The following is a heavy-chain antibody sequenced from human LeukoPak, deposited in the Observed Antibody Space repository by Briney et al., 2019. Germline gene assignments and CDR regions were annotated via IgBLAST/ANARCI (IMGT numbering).Heavy chain of an antibody. CDR3: ARDQRLYYDILTGYYGELDY. J-gene: IGHJ4*02. CDR2: ISGGSSFT. CDR1: GFSFGSFS. Sequence: PGGSLRLSCAASGFSFGSFSMNWVRQAPGKGLEWVSYISGGSSFTYYVDSVKGRFTISRDNAKNSLYLQMNSLRAEDTAVYYCARDQRLYYDILTGYYGELDYWGQGTLVTVSS. V-gene: IGHV3-21*01. D-gene: IGHD3-9*01.